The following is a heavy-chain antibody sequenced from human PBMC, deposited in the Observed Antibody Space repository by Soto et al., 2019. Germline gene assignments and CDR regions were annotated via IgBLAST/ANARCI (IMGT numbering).Heavy chain of an antibody. V-gene: IGHV4-34*01. CDR3: ARGQEGVVATH. D-gene: IGHD5-12*01. J-gene: IGHJ4*02. CDR2: VKDGGHT. Sequence: QVQLQQWGAGLLKPSETLSLNCAVTGGSLSGYYWSWIRQPPGKGLEWIGEVKDGGHTNYSPSLRGRVTISPAPSTHQFSLRLNSVTAADTGVYYCARGQEGVVATHWDQGSLVTVSS. CDR1: GGSLSGYY.